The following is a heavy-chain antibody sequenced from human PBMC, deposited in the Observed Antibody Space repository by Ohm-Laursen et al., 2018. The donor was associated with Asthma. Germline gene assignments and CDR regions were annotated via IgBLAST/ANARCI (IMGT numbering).Heavy chain of an antibody. CDR2: IKQDGSEK. CDR3: ARDGYYDPYYFDY. V-gene: IGHV3-7*01. J-gene: IGHJ4*02. Sequence: SLRLSCAASGFTFSSYWMSWVRQAPGKGLEWVANIKQDGSEKYYVDSVKGRFTISRDNTKNSLYLQMNSLRDEDTAVYYCARDGYYDPYYFDYWGQGTLVTVSS. D-gene: IGHD3-22*01. CDR1: GFTFSSYW.